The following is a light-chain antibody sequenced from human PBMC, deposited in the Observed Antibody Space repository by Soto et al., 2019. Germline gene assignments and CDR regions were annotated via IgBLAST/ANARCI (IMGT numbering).Light chain of an antibody. CDR1: STNIGAGYD. J-gene: IGLJ2*01. Sequence: QSVLTQPPSVSGAPGQRVTISCTGSSTNIGAGYDVHWYQQLPGIAPKLHNHGNSNRPSGVPDRFSGSRSGTSASLAITGLQAEDEADYYCQSYDSSLSGYVVFGGGTKVTVL. CDR2: GNS. CDR3: QSYDSSLSGYVV. V-gene: IGLV1-40*01.